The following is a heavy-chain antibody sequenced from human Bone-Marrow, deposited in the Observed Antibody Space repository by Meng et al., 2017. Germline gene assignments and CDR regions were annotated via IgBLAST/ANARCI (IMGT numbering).Heavy chain of an antibody. J-gene: IGHJ3*02. V-gene: IGHV4-34*03. CDR2: IYYSGST. CDR1: GGSFSGNY. Sequence: SETLSLTCTLYGGSFSGNYCTWTRQPPGKGLEWIGSIYYSGSTYYNPSLKSRVTISVDTSKNQFSLKLSSVTAADTAVYYCIQRITMVRGVRNAFDIWGQGTMVTVSS. CDR3: IQRITMVRGVRNAFDI. D-gene: IGHD3-10*01.